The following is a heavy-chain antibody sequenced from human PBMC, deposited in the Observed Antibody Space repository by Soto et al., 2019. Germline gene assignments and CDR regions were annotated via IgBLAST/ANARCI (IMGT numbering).Heavy chain of an antibody. D-gene: IGHD3-10*01. CDR3: ARAPRISWGITTTERIEGPYYYGMDV. CDR2: INPSGGST. CDR1: GYTFTSYY. J-gene: IGHJ6*02. Sequence: QVQLVQSGAEVKKPGASVKVSCKASGYTFTSYYMHWVRQAPGQGLEWMGIINPSGGSTSYAQKFQGRVTMTRDTSTSTVYMELSSLRSEDTAVYYCARAPRISWGITTTERIEGPYYYGMDVWGQGTTVTVSS. V-gene: IGHV1-46*01.